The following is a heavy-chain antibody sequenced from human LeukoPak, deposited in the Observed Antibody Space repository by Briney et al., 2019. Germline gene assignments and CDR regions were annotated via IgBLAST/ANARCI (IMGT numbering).Heavy chain of an antibody. CDR1: GFTFSSYE. J-gene: IGHJ4*02. CDR2: ISSRGSTI. Sequence: GGSLRLSCAASGFTFSSYEMNWVRQAPGKGLEWVSYISSRGSTIYYADSVKGRFTISRDNAKNSLYLQMNSLRAEDTAVYYCVVATVGYFDYWGQGTLVTVSS. CDR3: VVATVGYFDY. D-gene: IGHD5-12*01. V-gene: IGHV3-48*03.